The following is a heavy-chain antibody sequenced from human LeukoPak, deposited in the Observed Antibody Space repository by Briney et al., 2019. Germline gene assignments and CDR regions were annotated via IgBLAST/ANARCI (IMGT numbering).Heavy chain of an antibody. J-gene: IGHJ4*02. CDR3: VNGYCSGGSCHSPFDY. Sequence: GGSLRLSCAASGFTFSSYGMHWVRQAPGKGLEWVAVIPHDGGYKDYADSVKGRFTISRDNSKNTLYLQMNSLRAEDTAVYYCVNGYCSGGSCHSPFDYWGQGTLVTVSS. V-gene: IGHV3-30*03. CDR2: IPHDGGYK. CDR1: GFTFSSYG. D-gene: IGHD2-15*01.